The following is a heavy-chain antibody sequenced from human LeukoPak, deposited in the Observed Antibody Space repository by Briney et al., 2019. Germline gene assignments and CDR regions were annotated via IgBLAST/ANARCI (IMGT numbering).Heavy chain of an antibody. CDR1: GFTFSSYA. V-gene: IGHV3-30-3*01. Sequence: GRSLRLSCAASGFTFSSYAMPWVRQAPGKGLEWVAVISYDGSNKYYADSVKGRFTISRDNSKNTLYLQMNSLRAEDTAVYYCARGTPLRYFDWLLFQGDYYYYGMDVWGQGTTVTVSS. J-gene: IGHJ6*02. CDR2: ISYDGSNK. CDR3: ARGTPLRYFDWLLFQGDYYYYGMDV. D-gene: IGHD3-9*01.